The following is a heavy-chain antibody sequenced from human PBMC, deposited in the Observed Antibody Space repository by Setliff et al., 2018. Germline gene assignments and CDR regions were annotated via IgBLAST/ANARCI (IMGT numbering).Heavy chain of an antibody. Sequence: WASVKVSCKASGYTSLNYGISWVRQAPGQGLEWMGWISGSTDNTNYAQKFRGRVTLTKDTSTNTKYMELRSLGSDDTAVYYCARGSYFDSSGYSPDYFDYWGQGTLVTVSS. CDR2: ISGSTDNT. D-gene: IGHD3-22*01. CDR1: GYTSLNYG. CDR3: ARGSYFDSSGYSPDYFDY. V-gene: IGHV1-18*01. J-gene: IGHJ4*02.